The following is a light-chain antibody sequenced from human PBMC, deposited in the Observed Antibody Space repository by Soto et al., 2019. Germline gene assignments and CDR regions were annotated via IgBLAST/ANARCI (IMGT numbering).Light chain of an antibody. Sequence: QSALTQPASVSGSPRQSITISCTGTSSDVGGYGYVSWYQQQPGKAPKLIIYEVTNRPSGISSRFSASKSGNTASLTISGLQAEDEADYYCSSYASSGTKVFGSGTKVTVL. V-gene: IGLV2-14*01. J-gene: IGLJ1*01. CDR3: SSYASSGTKV. CDR1: SSDVGGYGY. CDR2: EVT.